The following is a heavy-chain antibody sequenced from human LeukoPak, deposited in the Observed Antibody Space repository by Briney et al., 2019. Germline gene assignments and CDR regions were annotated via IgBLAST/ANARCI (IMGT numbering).Heavy chain of an antibody. CDR3: ASTYSYDSSGYYPFDY. D-gene: IGHD3-22*01. CDR2: ITNNGRST. Sequence: SGGSLRLTCSASGFTFSRYAMHWVRQPPGQGLEYVSAITNNGRSTYYADSVKGRFTISRDNSKNTLYLQMSSLRAEDTAVYYCASTYSYDSSGYYPFDYWGQGTLVTVPS. J-gene: IGHJ4*02. V-gene: IGHV3-64D*06. CDR1: GFTFSRYA.